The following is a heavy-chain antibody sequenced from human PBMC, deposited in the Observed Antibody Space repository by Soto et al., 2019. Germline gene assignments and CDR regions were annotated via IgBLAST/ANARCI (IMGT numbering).Heavy chain of an antibody. J-gene: IGHJ3*02. CDR2: IYPGDSDT. V-gene: IGHV5-51*07. CDR1: GNRFTSYG. D-gene: IGHD3-22*01. Sequence: PXESLNVCWKCSGNRFTSYGIGLVHTLPGKGLEWMGIIYPGDSDTRYSPSFQGQVTISADKSISTAYLQWSSLKASDTAMYYCAINYYDSSGPIGAFDIWGQGTMVTVSS. CDR3: AINYYDSSGPIGAFDI.